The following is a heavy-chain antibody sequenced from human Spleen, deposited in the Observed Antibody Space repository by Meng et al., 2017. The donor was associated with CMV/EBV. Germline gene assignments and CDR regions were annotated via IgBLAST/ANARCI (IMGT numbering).Heavy chain of an antibody. D-gene: IGHD3-10*01. CDR2: INPNTGAT. CDR1: GYTLTGHH. J-gene: IGHJ4*02. V-gene: IGHV1-2*02. Sequence: ASVKVSCKTSGYTLTGHHIHWVRQAPGQGLEWMGYINPNTGATKYAQNFQGRVTMTRDTSINTAYMDLSGLRSDDTAVYYCARASDSSGSYGDYFDFWGQGTLVTVSS. CDR3: ARASDSSGSYGDYFDF.